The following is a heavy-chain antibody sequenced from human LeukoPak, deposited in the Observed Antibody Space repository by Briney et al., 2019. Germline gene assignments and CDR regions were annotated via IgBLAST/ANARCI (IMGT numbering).Heavy chain of an antibody. CDR1: GFTFSSYA. V-gene: IGHV3-23*01. D-gene: IGHD6-19*01. CDR2: ISDSGGST. Sequence: HPGGSLRLSCAASGFTFSSYAMSWVRQAPGKGLEWVSVISDSGGSTYSADSVKGRFTISRDNSKSTLYLQMNSLRAEDTAIYYCARRPGSGWYVLDYWGQGTLVTVSS. J-gene: IGHJ4*02. CDR3: ARRPGSGWYVLDY.